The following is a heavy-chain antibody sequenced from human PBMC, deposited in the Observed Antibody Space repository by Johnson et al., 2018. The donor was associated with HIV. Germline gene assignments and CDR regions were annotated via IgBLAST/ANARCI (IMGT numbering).Heavy chain of an antibody. V-gene: IGHV3-30*04. J-gene: IGHJ3*02. CDR1: GFTFSSYA. CDR3: ARETSYYDSSGHVVGDAFDI. D-gene: IGHD3-22*01. Sequence: QMMLVESGGGVVQPGRSLRLSCAASGFTFSSYAMHWVRQAPGKGLEWVAVISYDGSNKYYADSVKGRFTISRDNSKNTLYLQMNSLRAEDTALYYCARETSYYDSSGHVVGDAFDIWGQGTRVTVSS. CDR2: ISYDGSNK.